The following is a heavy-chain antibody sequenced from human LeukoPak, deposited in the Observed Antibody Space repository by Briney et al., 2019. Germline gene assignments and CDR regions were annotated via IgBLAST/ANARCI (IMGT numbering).Heavy chain of an antibody. CDR2: IDPNSGGT. D-gene: IGHD3/OR15-3a*01. V-gene: IGHV1-2*02. CDR3: ARDREGLAYFDY. J-gene: IGHJ4*02. Sequence: GASVKVSCKASGYTFTGKFIHWVRQAPGQGLKWMGWIDPNSGGTDYAQKFRGRVTMTRDTSTSTAYMDLSSLISDDTAVYYCARDREGLAYFDYWGQGTLVTVSS. CDR1: GYTFTGKF.